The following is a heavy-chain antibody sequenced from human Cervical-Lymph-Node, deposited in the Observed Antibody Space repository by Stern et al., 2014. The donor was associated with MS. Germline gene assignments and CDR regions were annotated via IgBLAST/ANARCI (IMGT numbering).Heavy chain of an antibody. CDR3: ARGRGYGDY. Sequence: QVQLQQWGAGLLKPSETLSLTCAVYGGSFSGYYWNWIRQPPGKGLEWIGESNHSGTTNSNPSLTRRVTISVDTSKNQFSLERNSVTAADTAVYYCARGRGYGDYWGQGTLVTVSS. V-gene: IGHV4-34*01. CDR1: GGSFSGYY. J-gene: IGHJ4*02. CDR2: SNHSGTT. D-gene: IGHD5-18*01.